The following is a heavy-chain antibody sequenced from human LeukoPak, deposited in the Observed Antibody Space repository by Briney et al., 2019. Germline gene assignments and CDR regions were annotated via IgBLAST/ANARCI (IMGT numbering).Heavy chain of an antibody. J-gene: IGHJ6*02. CDR3: ARDPQTLRYFDWLSSTQAPSGGMDV. V-gene: IGHV3-74*01. D-gene: IGHD3-9*01. CDR1: GFTFSSYW. CDR2: INSDGSST. Sequence: GGSLRLSCAASGFTFSSYWMHWVRQAPGKGLVWVSRINSDGSSTSYADSVKGRFTISRDNAKNTLYLQMNSLRAEDTAVNYCARDPQTLRYFDWLSSTQAPSGGMDVWGQGTTVTVSS.